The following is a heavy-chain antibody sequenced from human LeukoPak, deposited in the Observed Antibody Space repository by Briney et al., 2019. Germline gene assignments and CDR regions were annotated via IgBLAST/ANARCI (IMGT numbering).Heavy chain of an antibody. Sequence: SETLSLTCTGSGGSISSYYWSWIRQPPGKGLEWIGYIYYSGSTNYNPSLKSRVTISVDTSKNQFSLKLSSVTAADTAVYYCARVSTTGVWYYYDSSGYYYFDYWGQGTLVTVSS. CDR3: ARVSTTGVWYYYDSSGYYYFDY. V-gene: IGHV4-59*08. CDR1: GGSISSYY. D-gene: IGHD3-22*01. CDR2: IYYSGST. J-gene: IGHJ4*02.